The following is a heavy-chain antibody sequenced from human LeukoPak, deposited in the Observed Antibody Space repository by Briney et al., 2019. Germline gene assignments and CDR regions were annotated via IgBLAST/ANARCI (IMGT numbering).Heavy chain of an antibody. Sequence: PGRSLRLSCAASGFTFSSYAMHWVRQAPGKGLEWVAVISYDGSNKYYADSVKGRFTISRDNSKNTLYLQMNSLRAEDTAVYYCARGRGDYWGQGTPVTVSS. V-gene: IGHV3-30-3*01. CDR3: ARGRGDY. CDR2: ISYDGSNK. J-gene: IGHJ4*02. CDR1: GFTFSSYA.